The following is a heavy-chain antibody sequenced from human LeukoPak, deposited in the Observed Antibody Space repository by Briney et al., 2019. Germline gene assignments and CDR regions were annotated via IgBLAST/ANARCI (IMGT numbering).Heavy chain of an antibody. V-gene: IGHV3-74*01. CDR1: GFTFSNYW. CDR3: ARTWYSLDAFDI. Sequence: GGSLRLSCAASGFTFSNYWMHWVRQAPGKGLVWVSRINSDGSTTTYADSVKGRFTISRDNAKNTLYLQMNTLTAEDTAVYYCARTWYSLDAFDIWGQGTMVTVSS. CDR2: INSDGSTT. D-gene: IGHD1-1*01. J-gene: IGHJ3*02.